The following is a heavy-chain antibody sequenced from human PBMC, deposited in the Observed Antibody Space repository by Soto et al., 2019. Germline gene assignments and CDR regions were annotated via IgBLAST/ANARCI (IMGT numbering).Heavy chain of an antibody. CDR1: GINFKYYG. J-gene: IGHJ4*02. D-gene: IGHD6-19*01. CDR3: VKGVGLAVAGTDY. CDR2: ISSNGGST. V-gene: IGHV3-64D*06. Sequence: GSLRLPCFASGINFKYYGIPLVRPAPGKGLEYVSAISSNGGSTYYADSVKGRFTISRDNSKNTLYLQMSSLRAEDTAVYYCVKGVGLAVAGTDYWGQGTLVTVS.